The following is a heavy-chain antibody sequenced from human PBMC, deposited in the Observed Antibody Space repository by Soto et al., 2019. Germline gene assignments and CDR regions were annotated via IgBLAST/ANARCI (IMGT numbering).Heavy chain of an antibody. D-gene: IGHD5-12*01. CDR2: IWYDGSNK. CDR1: GFTFSSYG. J-gene: IGHJ4*02. Sequence: GGSLRLSCAASGFTFSSYGMHWVRQAPGKGLEWVAVIWYDGSNKYYADSVKGRFTISRDNSKNTLYLQMNSLRAEDTAVYYCARDPSGHGYFDYWGQGTLVTVSS. V-gene: IGHV3-33*01. CDR3: ARDPSGHGYFDY.